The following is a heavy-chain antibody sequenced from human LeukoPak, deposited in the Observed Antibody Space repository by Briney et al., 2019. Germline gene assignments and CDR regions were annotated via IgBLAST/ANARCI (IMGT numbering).Heavy chain of an antibody. Sequence: PGGSLRLSCAASGFAFSRYSMNWVRQAPGKGLEWVSYISSSDGTIYYADSVKGRLTISRDNAKNSLYLQMNSLRAEDTAVYYCARDRGYDNFDYWGQGILVTVSS. D-gene: IGHD5-12*01. CDR3: ARDRGYDNFDY. V-gene: IGHV3-48*01. J-gene: IGHJ4*02. CDR2: ISSSDGTI. CDR1: GFAFSRYS.